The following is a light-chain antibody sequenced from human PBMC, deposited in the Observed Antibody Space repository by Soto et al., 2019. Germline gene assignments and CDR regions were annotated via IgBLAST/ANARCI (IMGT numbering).Light chain of an antibody. CDR1: GSNIGAGYD. Sequence: QSVLTQPPSVSGAPGQRVTISCTGSGSNIGAGYDVHWYQQLPGTAPKLLIFANINRPSGVPDRFSGSKSGTSASLAITGLRAEDEADYYCQSYDSPPSGYVVGNGTKVTV. CDR3: QSYDSPPSGYV. J-gene: IGLJ1*01. CDR2: ANI. V-gene: IGLV1-40*01.